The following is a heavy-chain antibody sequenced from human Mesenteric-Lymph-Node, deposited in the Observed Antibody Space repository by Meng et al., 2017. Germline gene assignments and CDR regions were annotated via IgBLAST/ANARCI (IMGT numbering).Heavy chain of an antibody. CDR2: ISGSGGST. J-gene: IGHJ4*02. V-gene: IGHV3-23*01. CDR3: AKGGLGIAVARKRYFDY. D-gene: IGHD6-19*01. CDR1: GFTFSSYA. Sequence: GESLKISCAASGFTFSSYAMSWVRQAPGKGLEWVSAISGSGGSTYYADSVKGRFTISRDNSKNTLYLQMNSLRAEDTAVYYCAKGGLGIAVARKRYFDYWGQGTLVTVSS.